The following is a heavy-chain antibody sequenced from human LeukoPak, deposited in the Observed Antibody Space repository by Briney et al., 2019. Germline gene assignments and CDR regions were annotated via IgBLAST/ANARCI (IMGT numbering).Heavy chain of an antibody. D-gene: IGHD2-15*01. V-gene: IGHV3-33*01. CDR2: IWYDGSNK. CDR3: ARDPRVSCSGGSCYFA. CDR1: GFTFSSYG. Sequence: PGGSLRLSSAASGFTFSSYGMHWVRQAPGKGLEWVAVIWYDGSNKYYADSVKGRFTISRDNSKNTLYLQMNSLRAEDTAVYYCARDPRVSCSGGSCYFAWGQGTLVTVSS. J-gene: IGHJ4*02.